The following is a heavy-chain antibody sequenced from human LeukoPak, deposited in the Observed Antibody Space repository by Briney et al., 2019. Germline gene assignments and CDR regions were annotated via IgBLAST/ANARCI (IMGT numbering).Heavy chain of an antibody. D-gene: IGHD6-6*01. J-gene: IGHJ4*02. Sequence: SETLSLTCTVSGGSISSGGYYWSWIRQHPGKGLEWNGHVYYSGTSFYNPSLPSRVTIAVDTSQNQFSLKLTSVNDADTAVYYCARIERSSYSLGFDYWGQGTLVTVSS. CDR2: VYYSGTS. CDR3: ARIERSSYSLGFDY. V-gene: IGHV4-31*03. CDR1: GGSISSGGYY.